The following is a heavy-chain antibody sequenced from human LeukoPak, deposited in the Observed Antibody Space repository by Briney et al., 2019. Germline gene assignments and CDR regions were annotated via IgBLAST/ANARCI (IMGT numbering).Heavy chain of an antibody. CDR2: ISSSGSTI. D-gene: IGHD3-10*01. J-gene: IGHJ4*02. CDR1: GFTFSDYY. V-gene: IGHV3-11*01. Sequence: GGSLRLSCAASGFTFSDYYMSWIRQAPGKGLEWVSYISSSGSTIYYADSVKGRFTISRDNAKNSLYLQMNSVRAEDTAVYYCARGGWFGELSYYFHYWGQGTLVTVSS. CDR3: ARGGWFGELSYYFHY.